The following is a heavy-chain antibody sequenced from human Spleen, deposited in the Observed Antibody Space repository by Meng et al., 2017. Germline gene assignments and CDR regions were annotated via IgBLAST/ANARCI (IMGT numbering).Heavy chain of an antibody. D-gene: IGHD2-15*01. J-gene: IGHJ4*02. Sequence: QVQLWQSGAEVKKPGSSGKVSCKSSGGTFTSHAISWVRQAPGPGLEWMGGIIPYLGTPNYAQKFQGRVTITRDTSASTAYMELSSLRSEDTAVYYCARDVGYCSGGSCYSMGDYWGQGTLVTVSS. CDR1: GGTFTSHA. CDR2: IIPYLGTP. V-gene: IGHV1-69*06. CDR3: ARDVGYCSGGSCYSMGDY.